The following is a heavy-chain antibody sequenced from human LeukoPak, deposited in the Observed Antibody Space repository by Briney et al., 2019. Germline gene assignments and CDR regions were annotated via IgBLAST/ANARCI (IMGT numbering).Heavy chain of an antibody. J-gene: IGHJ4*02. CDR1: GGSISSYY. Sequence: PSETLSLTCTVCGGSISSYYWSWIRQPPGKGMEWIGYIYYSGSTNYNPSLKSRVTISVDTSKNQFSLKLSSVTAADTAVYYCAREGVSGDSYLDYWGQGTLVTVSS. CDR3: AREGVSGDSYLDY. CDR2: IYYSGST. V-gene: IGHV4-59*01. D-gene: IGHD5/OR15-5a*01.